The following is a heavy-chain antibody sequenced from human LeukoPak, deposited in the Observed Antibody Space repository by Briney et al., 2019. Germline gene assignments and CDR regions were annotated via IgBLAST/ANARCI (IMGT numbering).Heavy chain of an antibody. Sequence: SETLSLTCTVSGGSISSYYWSWIRQPPGKGLEGIGYIYYSGSTNYNPSLKSRVTISVATSKNQFSLKLSSVTAADTAVYYCARESRSSSGWYGSRPESAFDIWGQGTMVTVSS. CDR3: ARESRSSSGWYGSRPESAFDI. V-gene: IGHV4-59*01. J-gene: IGHJ3*02. CDR1: GGSISSYY. D-gene: IGHD6-19*01. CDR2: IYYSGST.